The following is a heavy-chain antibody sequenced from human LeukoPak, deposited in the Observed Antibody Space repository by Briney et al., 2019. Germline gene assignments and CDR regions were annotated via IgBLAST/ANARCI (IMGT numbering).Heavy chain of an antibody. CDR1: GYTFTSYY. CDR2: INPSGGST. Sequence: ASVKVSCKASGYTFTSYYMHWVRQAPGQGLEWMGIINPSGGSTGYAQKFQGRVTMTRDTSTSTVYMELSSLRSEDTAVYYCARGRSRKEYSSSSTLGYFDYWGQGTLVTVSS. CDR3: ARGRSRKEYSSSSTLGYFDY. V-gene: IGHV1-46*01. J-gene: IGHJ4*02. D-gene: IGHD6-6*01.